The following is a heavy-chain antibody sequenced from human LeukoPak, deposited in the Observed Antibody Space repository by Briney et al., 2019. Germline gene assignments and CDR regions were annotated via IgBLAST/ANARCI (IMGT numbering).Heavy chain of an antibody. V-gene: IGHV1-8*01. D-gene: IGHD3-16*02. CDR3: ARGQRGYVWGSYRLSHLDY. J-gene: IGHJ4*02. CDR2: MNPNSGNT. CDR1: GYTFTSYD. Sequence: ASVKVSCKASGYTFTSYDVNWVRQATGQGLEWMGWMNPNSGNTGYAQKFQGRVTMTRNTSISTAYMELSSLRSEDTALYYCARGQRGYVWGSYRLSHLDYWGQGTLVTVSS.